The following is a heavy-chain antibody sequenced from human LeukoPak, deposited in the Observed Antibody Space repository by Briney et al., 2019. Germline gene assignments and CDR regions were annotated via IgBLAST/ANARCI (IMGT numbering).Heavy chain of an antibody. J-gene: IGHJ4*02. CDR3: AKDFTRGTRFGKIPHYFDY. CDR1: GFTVSTNS. Sequence: TGGSLRLSCTVSGFTVSTNSMSWVRQAPGKGLEWVAFIRYDGSNKYYADSVKGRFTISRDSSKNTLYLQMNSLRAEDTAVYYCAKDFTRGTRFGKIPHYFDYWGRGTLVTVSS. V-gene: IGHV3-30*02. D-gene: IGHD3-10*01. CDR2: IRYDGSNK.